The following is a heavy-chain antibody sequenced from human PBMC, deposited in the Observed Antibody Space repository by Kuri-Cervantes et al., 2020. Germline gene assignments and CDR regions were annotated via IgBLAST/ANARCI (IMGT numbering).Heavy chain of an antibody. CDR3: ARSLIPAAIFDAFDI. CDR2: IYSGGST. D-gene: IGHD2-2*02. J-gene: IGHJ3*02. Sequence: ETLSLTCAASGFTVSSNYMSWVRQAPGKGLEWVSVIYSGGSTYYADSVKGRFTISRDNSKNTLYLQMNSLRAEDTAVYYCARSLIPAAIFDAFDIWGQGTMVTVSS. CDR1: GFTVSSNY. V-gene: IGHV3-53*05.